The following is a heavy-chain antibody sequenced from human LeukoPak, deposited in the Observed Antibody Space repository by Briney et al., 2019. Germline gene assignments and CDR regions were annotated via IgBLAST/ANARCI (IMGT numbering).Heavy chain of an antibody. Sequence: GGSLRLSCAASGFTVSSNYMSWVRQAPGKGLEWVSVIYSGGSTYYADSVKSRFTISRDNSKNTLYLQMNSLRAEDTAVYHCRAAAGITLFDYWGQGTLVTVSS. CDR2: IYSGGST. V-gene: IGHV3-66*01. CDR1: GFTVSSNY. CDR3: RAAAGITLFDY. D-gene: IGHD6-13*01. J-gene: IGHJ4*02.